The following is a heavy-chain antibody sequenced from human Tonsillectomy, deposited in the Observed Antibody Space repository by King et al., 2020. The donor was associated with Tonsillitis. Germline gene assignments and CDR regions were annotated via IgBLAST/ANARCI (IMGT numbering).Heavy chain of an antibody. V-gene: IGHV3-72*01. CDR3: CRVDNRGDRGYYFDY. CDR1: GFTFSDQY. Sequence: EVQLVESGGGLVQPGGSLRLSCATSGFTFSDQYMDWVRQAPGKGLEWVGRTRNKANSYTTEYAASVKGRFFISRDDSKNSFYLQMNSLKTDDTAVYYCCRVDNRGDRGYYFDYWGQGTLVTVSS. D-gene: IGHD2-21*01. CDR2: TRNKANSYTT. J-gene: IGHJ4*02.